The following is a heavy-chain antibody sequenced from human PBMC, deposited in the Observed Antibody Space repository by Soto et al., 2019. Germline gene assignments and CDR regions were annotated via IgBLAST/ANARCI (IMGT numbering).Heavy chain of an antibody. CDR1: GFTFRSYG. V-gene: IGHV3-30*18. CDR2: ISYESRQ. J-gene: IGHJ6*02. CDR3: AKAHDSSGTQGGMAV. Sequence: GGSLRLSCVASGFTFRSYGMNWVRQAPGKGPEWVATISYESRQYYADSVKGRFTISRDNSKTTVFLQMNSLRVEDTAVYYCAKAHDSSGTQGGMAVWGRGTTVTVSS. D-gene: IGHD3-22*01.